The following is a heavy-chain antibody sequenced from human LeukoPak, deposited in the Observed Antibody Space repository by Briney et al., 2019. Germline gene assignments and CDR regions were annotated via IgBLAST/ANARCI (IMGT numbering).Heavy chain of an antibody. CDR1: GGSFSGYY. CDR3: AREYSYGSLGC. V-gene: IGHV4-34*01. CDR2: INHSGST. Sequence: PSETLSLTCAVYGGSFSGYYWSWIRQPPGKGLEWIGEINHSGSTNYNPSLKSRVTISVDTSKNQFSLKLSSVTAADTAVYYCAREYSYGSLGCWGQGTLVTVSS. J-gene: IGHJ4*02. D-gene: IGHD5-18*01.